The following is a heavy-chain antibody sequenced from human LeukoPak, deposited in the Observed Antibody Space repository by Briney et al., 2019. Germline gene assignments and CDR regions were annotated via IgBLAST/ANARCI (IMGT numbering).Heavy chain of an antibody. CDR3: ARVNNYYDSRGCLYYFDY. Sequence: ASVKVSCKASGYTFTGYFMHWVRQAPGQGLEWMGWINPNSGATNYAQNFQGRVTMTRDTSISTAYMELSRLRSDDTAVYYCARVNNYYDSRGCLYYFDYWGQGTLVTVSS. CDR1: GYTFTGYF. CDR2: INPNSGAT. J-gene: IGHJ4*02. V-gene: IGHV1-2*02. D-gene: IGHD3-22*01.